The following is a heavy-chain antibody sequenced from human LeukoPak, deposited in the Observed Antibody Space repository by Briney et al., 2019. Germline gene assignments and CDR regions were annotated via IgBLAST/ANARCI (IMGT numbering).Heavy chain of an antibody. CDR1: GYTFTGYY. D-gene: IGHD6-13*01. V-gene: IGHV1-2*02. Sequence: ASVKVSCKASGYTFTGYYMHWVRQAPGQGLEWMGWINPNSGGTNYAQKFQGRVTMTRDTSISTAYMELTSLRSDDTAVYYCARVPSSTWPHYFDYWGQGSLVTVSS. CDR3: ARVPSSTWPHYFDY. J-gene: IGHJ4*02. CDR2: INPNSGGT.